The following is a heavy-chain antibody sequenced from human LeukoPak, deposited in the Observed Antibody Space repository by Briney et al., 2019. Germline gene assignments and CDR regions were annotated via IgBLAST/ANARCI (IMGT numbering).Heavy chain of an antibody. D-gene: IGHD2-15*01. CDR2: ISYDGSNE. Sequence: PGGSLRLSCAASGFTFSTYAIHWVRQAPGKGLEWVALISYDGSNEKYADSVKGRFTISRDNSENTLYLQMNSLRAEDTAVYYCARDECSGDSCFLNPFDYWGQGTLVTVSS. CDR3: ARDECSGDSCFLNPFDY. V-gene: IGHV3-30*04. CDR1: GFTFSTYA. J-gene: IGHJ4*02.